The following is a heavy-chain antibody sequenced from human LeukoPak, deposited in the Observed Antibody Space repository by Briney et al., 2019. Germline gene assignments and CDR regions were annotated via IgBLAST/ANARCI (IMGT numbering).Heavy chain of an antibody. Sequence: GGSLRLSCAASGFTFSNAWMSWVRQAPGKGVEWVGRIKSKTDGGTTDYAAPVKGRFTISRDDSKNTLYLQMNSLKTEDTAVYYCTTGVMITFGGVIVFDYWGQGTLVTVSS. J-gene: IGHJ4*02. V-gene: IGHV3-15*05. CDR1: GFTFSNAW. D-gene: IGHD3-16*02. CDR3: TTGVMITFGGVIVFDY. CDR2: IKSKTDGGTT.